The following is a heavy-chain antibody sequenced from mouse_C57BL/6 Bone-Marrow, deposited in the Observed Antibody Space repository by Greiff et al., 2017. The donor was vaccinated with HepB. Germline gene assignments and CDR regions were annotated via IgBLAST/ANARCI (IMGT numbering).Heavy chain of an antibody. CDR3: ARRSYDYRYYAMDY. Sequence: VQLQQSDAELVKPGASVKISCKVSGYTFTDHTIHWMKQRPEQGLEWIGYIYPRDGSTKYNEKFKGKATLTADKSSRTAYMQLNSLTSEDSAVYFYARRSYDYRYYAMDYWGQGTSVTVSS. V-gene: IGHV1-78*01. D-gene: IGHD2-4*01. CDR2: IYPRDGST. CDR1: GYTFTDHT. J-gene: IGHJ4*01.